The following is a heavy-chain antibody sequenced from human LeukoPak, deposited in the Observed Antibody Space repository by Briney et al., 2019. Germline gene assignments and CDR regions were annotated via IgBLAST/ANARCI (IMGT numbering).Heavy chain of an antibody. V-gene: IGHV3-20*04. D-gene: IGHD6-13*01. CDR1: GFTFDDYG. CDR3: AREVIAAAGRVYDYYYYYYMDV. CDR2: INWNGGST. J-gene: IGHJ6*03. Sequence: PGGSLRLSCAASGFTFDDYGMSWVRQAPGKGLEWVSGINWNGGSTGYADSVKGRFTISRDNAKNSLYLQMNSLRAEDTALYYCAREVIAAAGRVYDYYYYYYMDVWGKGTTVTVSS.